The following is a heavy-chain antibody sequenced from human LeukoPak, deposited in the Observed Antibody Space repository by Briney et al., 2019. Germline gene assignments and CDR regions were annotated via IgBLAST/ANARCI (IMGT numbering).Heavy chain of an antibody. D-gene: IGHD7-27*01. V-gene: IGHV3-30*18. J-gene: IGHJ4*02. CDR3: AKDWGNWGYGYYFDH. CDR1: GFTFSTYG. CDR2: VSYDGSNK. Sequence: GRSLRLSCAASGFTFSTYGMHWVRQAPGKGLEWVAVVSYDGSNKYYADSVKGRFTISRDNSKNTLYLQMNSPRAEDTAVYYCAKDWGNWGYGYYFDHWGQGTLVTVSS.